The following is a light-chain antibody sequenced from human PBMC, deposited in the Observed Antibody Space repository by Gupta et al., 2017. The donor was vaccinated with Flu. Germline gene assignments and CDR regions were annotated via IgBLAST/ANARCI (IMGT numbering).Light chain of an antibody. Sequence: QSVLTQPPSVSGAPAQRVAISCAGSSPNIGANYDVHWYLQLPGTAPKLLIYGNSIRPSGVPDRFSGSKSGTSASLAITGLQAEDEADYYCQSYDSSLSSWVFGGGTKLTVL. CDR2: GNS. J-gene: IGLJ3*02. CDR3: QSYDSSLSSWV. CDR1: SPNIGANYD. V-gene: IGLV1-40*01.